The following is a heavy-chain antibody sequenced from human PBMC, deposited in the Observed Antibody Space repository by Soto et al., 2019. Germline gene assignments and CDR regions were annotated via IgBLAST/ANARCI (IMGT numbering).Heavy chain of an antibody. CDR2: VYYSGST. CDR3: ARQPRGPGYGERGLYFDH. D-gene: IGHD3-16*01. J-gene: IGHJ4*02. Sequence: SETLSLTCTVSGGSTNSRSDYWGWIRQPPGRGLEWIGSVYYSGSTHDNPSLQSRVSISVDTSRNQFSLNLISVTAADTAVYFCARQPRGPGYGERGLYFDHWGQGALGTVS. CDR1: GGSTNSRSDY. V-gene: IGHV4-39*01.